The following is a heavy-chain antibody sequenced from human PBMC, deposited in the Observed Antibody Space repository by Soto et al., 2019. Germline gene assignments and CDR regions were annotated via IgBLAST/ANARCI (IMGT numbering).Heavy chain of an antibody. CDR2: ISYDGSNK. D-gene: IGHD3-10*01. Sequence: QVQLVESGGGVVQPGRSLRLSCAASGFTFSSYAMHWVRQAPGKGLEWVAVISYDGSNKYYADSVKGRFTISRDNAKNTLYLQMNSLRAEVTAVYYCARDREGVPHYWGQGTLVTVSS. CDR3: ARDREGVPHY. CDR1: GFTFSSYA. J-gene: IGHJ4*02. V-gene: IGHV3-30-3*01.